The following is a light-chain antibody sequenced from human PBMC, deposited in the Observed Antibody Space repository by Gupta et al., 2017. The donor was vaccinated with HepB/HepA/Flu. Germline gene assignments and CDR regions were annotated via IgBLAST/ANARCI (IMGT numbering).Light chain of an antibody. J-gene: IGLJ3*02. Sequence: SYELTQPPSVSVSPGQTARIPCSGDALPVHFAYWFQQKPGQAPLLLIYKDNERPSGIPERFSGSSSGTTATLTVSGVQAEDEADYYCQSANSSGTYWVFGGGTKLTVL. V-gene: IGLV3-25*03. CDR3: QSANSSGTYWV. CDR1: ALPVHF. CDR2: KDN.